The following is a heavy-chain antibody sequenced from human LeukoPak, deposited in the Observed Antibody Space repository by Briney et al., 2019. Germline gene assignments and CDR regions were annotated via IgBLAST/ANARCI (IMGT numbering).Heavy chain of an antibody. CDR2: INPNSGGT. J-gene: IGHJ6*02. CDR3: ARESRYSSGFYYYYYGMDV. V-gene: IGHV1-2*02. Sequence: ASVNVSFKASGYTFTGYYMHWVRQAPGQGLEWMGWINPNSGGTNYAQKFQGRVTMTRDTSISTAYMELSRLRSDDTAVYYCARESRYSSGFYYYYYGMDVWGQGTTVTVSS. D-gene: IGHD6-19*01. CDR1: GYTFTGYY.